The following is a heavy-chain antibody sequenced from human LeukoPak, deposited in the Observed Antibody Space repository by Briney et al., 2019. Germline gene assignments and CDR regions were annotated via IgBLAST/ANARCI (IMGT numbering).Heavy chain of an antibody. CDR1: GFTISNYW. CDR3: AKADLLFEGYYYYGMDV. V-gene: IGHV3-7*01. J-gene: IGHJ6*02. Sequence: GGSLRLSCAASGFTISNYWMSWVRQAPGKGLEWVANINQDGRQTYYVDSVKGHFTISRDNAKNSHYLQMNSLRAEDTAVYYCAKADLLFEGYYYYGMDVWGQGTTVTVSS. CDR2: INQDGRQT. D-gene: IGHD3-10*01.